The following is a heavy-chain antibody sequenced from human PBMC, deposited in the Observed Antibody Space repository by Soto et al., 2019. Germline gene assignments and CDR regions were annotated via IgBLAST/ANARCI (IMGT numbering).Heavy chain of an antibody. CDR3: ARNGTYSSSRSLYSGMDV. Sequence: QVQLVQSGAEVKEPGSSVKVSCKASGGTFADFIMNWVRQTPGQGLEWMGGIVPMFGTATYAEKFKGRVTMSETGSTRTACRELMRLKSEDTTVYYCARNGTYSSSRSLYSGMDVWGQRTKVTVS. V-gene: IGHV1-69*01. D-gene: IGHD6-6*01. CDR2: IVPMFGTA. CDR1: GGTFADFI. J-gene: IGHJ6*02.